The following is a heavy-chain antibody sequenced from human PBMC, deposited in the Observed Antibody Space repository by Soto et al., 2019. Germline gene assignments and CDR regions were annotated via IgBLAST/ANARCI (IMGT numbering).Heavy chain of an antibody. Sequence: GASVKVSCKASGYTFTSYGISWVRQAPGQGLEWMGWISAYNGNTNYAQKLQGRVTMTTDTSTSTACMELRSLRSDDTAVYYCARDKVLMVYTTGNWFDPWGQGTLVTVSS. CDR3: ARDKVLMVYTTGNWFDP. CDR1: GYTFTSYG. CDR2: ISAYNGNT. D-gene: IGHD2-8*01. V-gene: IGHV1-18*01. J-gene: IGHJ5*02.